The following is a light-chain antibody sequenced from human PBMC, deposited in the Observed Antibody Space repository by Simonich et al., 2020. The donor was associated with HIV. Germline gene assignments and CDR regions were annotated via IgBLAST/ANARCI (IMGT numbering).Light chain of an antibody. CDR1: QSVLYSSNNKNY. Sequence: DIVMTQSPDSLAVSLGERATINCKSSQSVLYSSNNKNYLAWYQKKPGQPPKLLIDWASTRESGVPDRFSGSGSGTDFTLTISSLQAEDVAVYYCQQYYSTPISFGQGTRLEIK. CDR2: WAS. V-gene: IGKV4-1*01. J-gene: IGKJ5*01. CDR3: QQYYSTPIS.